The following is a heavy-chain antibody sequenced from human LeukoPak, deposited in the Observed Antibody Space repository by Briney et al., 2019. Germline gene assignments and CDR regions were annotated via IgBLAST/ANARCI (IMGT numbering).Heavy chain of an antibody. J-gene: IGHJ4*02. CDR2: ITNDGSST. D-gene: IGHD1-26*01. CDR3: ARAGSIRFDY. CDR1: GFTFSGYW. Sequence: PGGSLRLSCAASGFTFSGYWMHWVRQVPGKGLVWVSRITNDGSSTSYADSVKGRFTNSRDNAENTLYLQMNSLRAEDTAVYYCARAGSIRFDYWGQGTLVTVSS. V-gene: IGHV3-74*01.